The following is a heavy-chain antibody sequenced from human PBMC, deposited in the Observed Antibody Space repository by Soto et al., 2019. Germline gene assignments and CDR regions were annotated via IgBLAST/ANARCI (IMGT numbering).Heavy chain of an antibody. CDR1: GFTFSSYA. J-gene: IGHJ6*02. V-gene: IGHV3-23*01. CDR3: AKSSVRGVTKSRYYYGMDV. CDR2: ISGSGGST. D-gene: IGHD3-10*02. Sequence: HPGGSLRLSCAASGFTFSSYAMSWVRQAPGKGLEWVSAISGSGGSTYYADSVKGRFTISRDNSKNTLYLQMNSLRAEDTAVYYCAKSSVRGVTKSRYYYGMDVWGQGATVTVSS.